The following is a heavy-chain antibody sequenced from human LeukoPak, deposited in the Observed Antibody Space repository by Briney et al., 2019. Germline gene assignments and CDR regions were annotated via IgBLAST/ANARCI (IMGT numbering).Heavy chain of an antibody. V-gene: IGHV3-21*01. CDR3: ARVGRGGYVSY. CDR2: ISSSSSYI. J-gene: IGHJ4*02. Sequence: GGSLRLSCAASGFTFSSYAMHWVRQAPGKGLEWVSSISSSSSYIYYADSVKGRFTISRDNAKNSLYLQMNSLRAEDTAVYYCARVGRGGYVSYWGQGTLVTVSS. D-gene: IGHD5-24*01. CDR1: GFTFSSYA.